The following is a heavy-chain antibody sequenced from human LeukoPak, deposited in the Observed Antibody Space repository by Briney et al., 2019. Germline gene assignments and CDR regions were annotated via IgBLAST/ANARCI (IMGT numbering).Heavy chain of an antibody. V-gene: IGHV4-59*08. CDR1: GGSISSYY. Sequence: SEALSLTCTVSGGSISSYYWSWIRQPPGKGLEGIGYIYYSGSTNYNPSLKSRVTISVDTSKDQFSLKLSSVTAADTAVYYCARHFTYYYDSSGYSDAFDIWGQGTMVTVSS. J-gene: IGHJ3*02. D-gene: IGHD3-22*01. CDR2: IYYSGST. CDR3: ARHFTYYYDSSGYSDAFDI.